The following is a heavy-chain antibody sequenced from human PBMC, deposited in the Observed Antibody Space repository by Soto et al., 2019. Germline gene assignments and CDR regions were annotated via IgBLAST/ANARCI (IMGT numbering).Heavy chain of an antibody. V-gene: IGHV4-34*02. CDR2: INHRGIT. CDR3: ARSRVYYQATVTPYNGFDT. CDR1: VESFGGDY. J-gene: IGHJ5*02. Sequence: QLQRWGAGLLKPSETMYLTCAVNVESFGGDYWSWIGQPPGKGLEWLGEINHRGITNFNPSLKNRVNASIYTSKIRFTILLSSATAADTAVYYGARSRVYYQATVTPYNGFDTWGQVTLVTVS. D-gene: IGHD1-26*01.